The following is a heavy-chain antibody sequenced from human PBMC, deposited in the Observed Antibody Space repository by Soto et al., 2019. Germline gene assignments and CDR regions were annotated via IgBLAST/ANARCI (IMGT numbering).Heavy chain of an antibody. CDR2: ISGSGGST. CDR3: AKVYCTNGVCYTGYYFDY. J-gene: IGHJ4*02. V-gene: IGHV3-23*01. Sequence: GGSLRLSCAASGFTFSSYAMSWVRQAPGKGLEWVSAISGSGGSTYYADSVKGRFTISRDNSKNTLYLQMNSLRAEDTAVYYCAKVYCTNGVCYTGYYFDYWGQGTLVTVSS. CDR1: GFTFSSYA. D-gene: IGHD2-8*01.